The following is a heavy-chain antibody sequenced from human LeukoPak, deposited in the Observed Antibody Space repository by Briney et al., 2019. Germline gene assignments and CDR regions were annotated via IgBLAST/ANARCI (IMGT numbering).Heavy chain of an antibody. CDR2: ISGSGGST. Sequence: GGSLRLSCAASGFTINSYAMSWVRQAPGKGLEWVSAISGSGGSTYYADSVKGRFTISRDNSKNTLYLQMNSLRAEDTAVYYCAKAELWAVNPYFDYWGQGTLVTVSS. J-gene: IGHJ4*02. D-gene: IGHD3-16*01. V-gene: IGHV3-23*01. CDR3: AKAELWAVNPYFDY. CDR1: GFTINSYA.